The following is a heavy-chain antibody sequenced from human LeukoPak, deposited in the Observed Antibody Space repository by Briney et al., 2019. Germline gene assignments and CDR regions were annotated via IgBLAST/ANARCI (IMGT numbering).Heavy chain of an antibody. CDR1: GFTFSNYA. Sequence: PGGSLRLSCGASGFTFSNYAMSWIRQAPGKGLEWVSSISGSGGSTYYADSVKSRFTISRDNSQNTLYLQMNSLRAEDTAVYYCAKDGYGDYGGVYWGQGTLVTVSS. CDR2: ISGSGGST. D-gene: IGHD4-17*01. V-gene: IGHV3-23*01. CDR3: AKDGYGDYGGVY. J-gene: IGHJ4*02.